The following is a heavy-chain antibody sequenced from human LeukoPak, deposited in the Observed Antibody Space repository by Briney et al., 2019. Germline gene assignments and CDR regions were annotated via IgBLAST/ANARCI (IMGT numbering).Heavy chain of an antibody. D-gene: IGHD1-1*01. V-gene: IGHV3-30*18. Sequence: GGSLRLSCAASGFTFSSYGMHWVRQAPGKGLECVAVISYDGSNKYYADSVKGRFTISRDNSKNTLYLQMNSLRAEDTAVYYCAKGGYGGYGMDVWGQGTTVTVSS. CDR3: AKGGYGGYGMDV. CDR1: GFTFSSYG. CDR2: ISYDGSNK. J-gene: IGHJ6*02.